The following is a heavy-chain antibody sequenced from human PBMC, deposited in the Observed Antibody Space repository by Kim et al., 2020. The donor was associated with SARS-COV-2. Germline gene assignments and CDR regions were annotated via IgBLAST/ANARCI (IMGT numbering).Heavy chain of an antibody. CDR1: GGSISSYY. J-gene: IGHJ3*02. D-gene: IGHD3-22*01. CDR2: IYYSGST. V-gene: IGHV4-59*13. CDR3: ARDSRHYYDSSGHRDAFDI. Sequence: SETLSLTCTVSGGSISSYYWSWIRQPPGKGLEWIGYIYYSGSTNYNPSLKSRVTISVDTSKNQFSLKLSSVTAADTAVYYCARDSRHYYDSSGHRDAFDIWGQGTMVTVSS.